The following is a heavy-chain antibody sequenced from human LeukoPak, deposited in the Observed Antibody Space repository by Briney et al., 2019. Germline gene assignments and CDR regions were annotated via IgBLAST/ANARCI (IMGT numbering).Heavy chain of an antibody. CDR1: GYTFTSYY. CDR3: ARESMVRGFDY. J-gene: IGHJ4*02. Sequence: ASVKVSCKASGYTFTSYYMHWVRQAPGQGLEWMGIINPSGGSTSYAQKFQGRVTMTRDMSTSTVYMELSSLRSEDTAVYYCARESMVRGFDYWGQGTLVTVSS. CDR2: INPSGGST. V-gene: IGHV1-46*01. D-gene: IGHD3-10*01.